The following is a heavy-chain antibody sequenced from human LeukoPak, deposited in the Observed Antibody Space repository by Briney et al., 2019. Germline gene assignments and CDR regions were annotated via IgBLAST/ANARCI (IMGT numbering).Heavy chain of an antibody. Sequence: GGSLRLSCAASGFTFSSYGMHWVRQAPGKGLEWVAVISYDGSNKYYADSVKGRFTISRDNSKNTLYLQMISLRAEDTAVYYCAKDSGYDLADYWGQGTLVTVSS. D-gene: IGHD5-12*01. CDR1: GFTFSSYG. CDR2: ISYDGSNK. V-gene: IGHV3-30*18. CDR3: AKDSGYDLADY. J-gene: IGHJ4*02.